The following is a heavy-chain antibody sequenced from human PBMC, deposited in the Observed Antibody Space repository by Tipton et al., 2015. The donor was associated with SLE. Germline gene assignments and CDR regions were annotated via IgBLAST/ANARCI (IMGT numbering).Heavy chain of an antibody. CDR2: INHSGST. CDR1: GGSFSGYY. CDR3: ARRCQYQLLR. V-gene: IGHV4-34*01. J-gene: IGHJ4*02. D-gene: IGHD2-2*01. Sequence: TLSLNCAVYGGSFSGYYWSWIRQPPGKGLEWIGEINHSGSTNYNPSLKSRVTISVDTSKNHFSLKLSSGTAADTAVYYCARRCQYQLLRWGQGTLVTVSS.